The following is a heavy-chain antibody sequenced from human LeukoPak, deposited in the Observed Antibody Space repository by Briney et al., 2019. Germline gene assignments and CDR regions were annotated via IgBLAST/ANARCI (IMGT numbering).Heavy chain of an antibody. D-gene: IGHD3-10*01. Sequence: NASETLSLTCSVSGGSFNTYYWSWIRQPPGKGLEWIAYMYYSGSTNYNPSLKSRVSISLDTSKNQFSLKLSSVTAADTAVYYCATYPFRGDTHYFDYWGQGILVTVSS. CDR1: GGSFNTYY. CDR3: ATYPFRGDTHYFDY. J-gene: IGHJ4*02. CDR2: MYYSGST. V-gene: IGHV4-59*01.